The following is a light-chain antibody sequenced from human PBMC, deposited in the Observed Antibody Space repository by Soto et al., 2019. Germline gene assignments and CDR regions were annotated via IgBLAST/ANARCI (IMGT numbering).Light chain of an antibody. Sequence: ELVMTQSPATLSVSPGERATLSCRASQSVSSNLAWYQQKPGQAPRLLIYGASTRATGIPARFSGSGSGTEFTLTISSRQSEDFAVYYCQQYNNWPFTFGPGTKVDIK. CDR2: GAS. CDR1: QSVSSN. J-gene: IGKJ3*01. V-gene: IGKV3D-15*01. CDR3: QQYNNWPFT.